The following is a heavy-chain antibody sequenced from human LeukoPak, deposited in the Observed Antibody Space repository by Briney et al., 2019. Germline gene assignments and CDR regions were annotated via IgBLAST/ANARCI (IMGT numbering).Heavy chain of an antibody. CDR2: IKQDGSEK. CDR1: GFTFSSYW. D-gene: IGHD6-13*01. Sequence: GGSLRLSCAASGFTFSSYWMSWVRQAPGKGLEWVANIKQDGSEKYYVDSVKGRFTISRDNAKNSLYLQMTSLRAEDTAVYYCARESAAAAGRGDWFDPWGQGTLVTVSS. CDR3: ARESAAAAGRGDWFDP. V-gene: IGHV3-7*01. J-gene: IGHJ5*02.